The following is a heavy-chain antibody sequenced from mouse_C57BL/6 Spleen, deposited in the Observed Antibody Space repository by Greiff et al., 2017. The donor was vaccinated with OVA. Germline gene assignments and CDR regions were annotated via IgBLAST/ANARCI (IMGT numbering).Heavy chain of an antibody. D-gene: IGHD2-3*01. CDR3: ARGDGYYGDY. CDR1: GFTFSDYG. Sequence: EVKVVESGGGLVKPGGSLKLSCAASGFTFSDYGMQWVRQAPEKGLEWVAYISSGSSTIYYADTVKGRFTISRDNAKNTLFLQMTSLRSEDTAMYYCARGDGYYGDYWGQGTTLTVSS. CDR2: ISSGSSTI. J-gene: IGHJ2*01. V-gene: IGHV5-17*01.